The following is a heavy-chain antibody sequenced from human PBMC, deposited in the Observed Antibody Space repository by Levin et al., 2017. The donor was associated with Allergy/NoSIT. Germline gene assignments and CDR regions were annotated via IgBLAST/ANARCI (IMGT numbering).Heavy chain of an antibody. J-gene: IGHJ4*02. CDR2: MYYNGRT. V-gene: IGHV4-31*11. CDR3: ARSAVPCGGLDY. D-gene: IGHD2-21*01. CDR1: GVTISSGGYY. Sequence: SETLSLTCAVSGVTISSGGYYWSWIRQHPGKGREWIGYMYYNGRTYVNPSLKSRVTISLDTSKNEFSLKLTSVTAADTVVHDCARSAVPCGGLDYWGQGTPVTVSS.